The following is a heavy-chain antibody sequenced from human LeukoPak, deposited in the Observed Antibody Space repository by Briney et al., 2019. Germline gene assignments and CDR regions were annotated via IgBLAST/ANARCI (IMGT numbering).Heavy chain of an antibody. J-gene: IGHJ4*02. CDR2: IYYSGST. Sequence: LETLSLTCPVCGGSISSSSYYWVWIRQPPGKGLEWIGSIYYSGSTYYNPSLRSRVTISVDTSKNQFSLKLSSVPAADTAVYYCARDTVGASRVDYFDYWGQGTLVTVSS. CDR3: ARDTVGASRVDYFDY. V-gene: IGHV4-39*07. D-gene: IGHD1-26*01. CDR1: GGSISSSSYY.